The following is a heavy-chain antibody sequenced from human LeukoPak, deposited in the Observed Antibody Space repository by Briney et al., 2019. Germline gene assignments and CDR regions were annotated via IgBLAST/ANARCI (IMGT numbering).Heavy chain of an antibody. Sequence: GRSLRLSCAASGFTLSTNCMHWDRQAPGKGLEWVAVISYDGSNKYYADSVKGRFTISRDNSKNTLYLQMNSLRAEDTSVYYCAKDRDIVVLPGGIRQGLDYWGQGTLVTVSS. CDR2: ISYDGSNK. CDR3: AKDRDIVVLPGGIRQGLDY. CDR1: GFTLSTNC. J-gene: IGHJ4*02. D-gene: IGHD2-2*01. V-gene: IGHV3-30*18.